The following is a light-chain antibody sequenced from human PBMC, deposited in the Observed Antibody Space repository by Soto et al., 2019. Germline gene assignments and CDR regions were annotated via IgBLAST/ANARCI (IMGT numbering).Light chain of an antibody. J-gene: IGLJ1*01. V-gene: IGLV2-23*02. CDR1: SREVGTCNL. Sequence: QSLMTQPASVSGSPGQSITISCTATSREVGTCNLVSCYQHYPGEAPKIMISEFTKRPSRLSYRFSGSKSGNPASLTISGLQPEDEADYYCYSFTGISTALFVFGPGPKVTVL. CDR2: EFT. CDR3: YSFTGISTALFV.